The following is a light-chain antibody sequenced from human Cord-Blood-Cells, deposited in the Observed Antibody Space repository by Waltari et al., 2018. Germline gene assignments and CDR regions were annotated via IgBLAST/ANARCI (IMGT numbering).Light chain of an antibody. V-gene: IGKV1-39*01. CDR2: AAS. J-gene: IGKJ2*01. Sequence: DIQMTQSPSSLSASVGDRVPITCRASQSISSYLHWYQQKPGKAPKLMIYAASSLQSGVPSRFSGSGSGTDFTLTISSLQPEDFATDYCQQSYSTPYTFGQGTKLEIK. CDR1: QSISSY. CDR3: QQSYSTPYT.